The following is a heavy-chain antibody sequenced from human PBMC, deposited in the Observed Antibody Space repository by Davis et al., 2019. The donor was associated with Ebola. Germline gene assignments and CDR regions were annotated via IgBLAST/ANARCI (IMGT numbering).Heavy chain of an antibody. CDR2: ISVRSIT. V-gene: IGHV3-23*01. D-gene: IGHD4-17*01. J-gene: IGHJ5*02. Sequence: PGGSLRLSCAASGFIFSSYAMSWVRPAPGKGLEWVSSISVRSITYHADSVKSRFTISRDNSKNTLSLQMNSLRAEDTAVYYCAKVHPPTTVTTGWFDPWGQGTLVTVSS. CDR1: GFIFSSYA. CDR3: AKVHPPTTVTTGWFDP.